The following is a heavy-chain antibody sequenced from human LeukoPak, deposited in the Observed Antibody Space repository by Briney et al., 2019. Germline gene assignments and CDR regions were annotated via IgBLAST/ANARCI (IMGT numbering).Heavy chain of an antibody. J-gene: IGHJ4*02. CDR1: GYTFTSYG. V-gene: IGHV1-18*01. CDR2: ISAYNGNT. Sequence: ASVKVSCKASGYTFTSYGISWVRQAPGQGLEWMGWISAYNGNTNYAQKLQGRVTMTTDTSTSTAYMELRSLRSDDTAVYYCAGDSSVTTAPDYWGQGTLVTVSS. CDR3: AGDSSVTTAPDY. D-gene: IGHD4-17*01.